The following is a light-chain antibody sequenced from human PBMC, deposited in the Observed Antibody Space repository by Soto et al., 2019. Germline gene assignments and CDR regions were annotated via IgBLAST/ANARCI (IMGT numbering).Light chain of an antibody. Sequence: QSVLTQPPSLSGAPGQRITISCTGTSSNLGAAFAVQWYQQLPGAAPKLLIYASTNRPSGVPDRFSGSKSDTSASLAITGLQIDDEADYYCQSYDTGLTGHVLFGGGTKLTVL. J-gene: IGLJ2*01. V-gene: IGLV1-40*01. CDR2: AST. CDR3: QSYDTGLTGHVL. CDR1: SSNLGAAFA.